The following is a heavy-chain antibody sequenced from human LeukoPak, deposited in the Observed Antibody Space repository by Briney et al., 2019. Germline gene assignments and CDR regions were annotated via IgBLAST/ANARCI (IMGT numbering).Heavy chain of an antibody. Sequence: GGSLRLSCTASGFTFGDYAMSWFRQAPGKGLEWVGFIRSKAYGGTTEYAASVKGRFTSSRDDSKSIAYLQMNSLKTEDTAVYYCTRVRREEWFGELFGDYWGQGTLVTVSS. CDR3: TRVRREEWFGELFGDY. CDR1: GFTFGDYA. CDR2: IRSKAYGGTT. V-gene: IGHV3-49*03. D-gene: IGHD3-10*01. J-gene: IGHJ4*02.